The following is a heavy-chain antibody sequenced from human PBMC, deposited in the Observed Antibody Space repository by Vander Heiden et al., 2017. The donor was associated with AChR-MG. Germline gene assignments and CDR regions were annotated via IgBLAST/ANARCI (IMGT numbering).Heavy chain of an antibody. J-gene: IGHJ4*02. CDR2: MNPNRGNR. CDR1: GHTFTSYD. V-gene: IGHV1-8*01. Sequence: QVQLLQSGAEVKNPGASVKVPCKVSGHTFTSYDINWVRQATGQWLEWMGWMNPNRGNRGYAQKFQGRVTMTRNTSISTAYMELSSLRSEDTAVYYCARDLSGIYFGFDDYWGQGTLVTVSS. CDR3: ARDLSGIYFGFDDY. D-gene: IGHD1-26*01.